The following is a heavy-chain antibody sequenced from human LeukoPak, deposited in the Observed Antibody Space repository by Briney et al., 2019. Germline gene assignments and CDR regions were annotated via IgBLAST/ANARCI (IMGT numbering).Heavy chain of an antibody. CDR2: ISAYNGNT. V-gene: IGHV1-18*01. D-gene: IGHD2-2*01. J-gene: IGHJ5*02. Sequence: PGASVKVSCKASGYTFTSYGISWVRQAPGQGLEWMGWISAYNGNTNYAQKLQGRVTMTTDTSTSTAYMELRSLRSDDTAVYYCAREHCSSTSCYFWFAPWGQGTLVTVPS. CDR3: AREHCSSTSCYFWFAP. CDR1: GYTFTSYG.